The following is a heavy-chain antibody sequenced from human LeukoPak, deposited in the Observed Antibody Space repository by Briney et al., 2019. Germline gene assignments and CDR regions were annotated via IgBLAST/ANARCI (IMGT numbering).Heavy chain of an antibody. CDR1: GGSFSGHY. CDR2: NNDSGST. J-gene: IGHJ6*03. D-gene: IGHD6-19*01. V-gene: IGHV4-34*01. Sequence: SETLSLTCGVYGGSFSGHYWSWIRQTPGKGLEWIGENNDSGSTYYNPSLKSRVTISVDTSKNHFSLKLSSVTAADTAIYYCARGRRQWLEPPSDYYFYMDVWGKGTTVTVSS. CDR3: ARGRRQWLEPPSDYYFYMDV.